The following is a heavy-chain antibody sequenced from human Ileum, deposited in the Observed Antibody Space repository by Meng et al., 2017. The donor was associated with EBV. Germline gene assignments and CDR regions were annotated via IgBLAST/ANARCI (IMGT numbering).Heavy chain of an antibody. Sequence: EVQLVESGGGLVQPGGYLRLSCAASGFNFSIYWMHWVRQAPGKGLVWVSHINSDGSATTYADSVKGRFTISRDNAKNTVYLQMNSLRAEDTAAYYCARGDGSHFFWGQGTLVTVSS. V-gene: IGHV3-74*01. CDR1: GFNFSIYW. D-gene: IGHD5-24*01. J-gene: IGHJ4*02. CDR3: ARGDGSHFF. CDR2: INSDGSAT.